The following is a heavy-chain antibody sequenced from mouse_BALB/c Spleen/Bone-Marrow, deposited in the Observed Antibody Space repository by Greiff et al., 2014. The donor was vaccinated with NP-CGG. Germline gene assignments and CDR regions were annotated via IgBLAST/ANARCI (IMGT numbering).Heavy chain of an antibody. V-gene: IGHV1-5*01. CDR2: IYPGNSDT. J-gene: IGHJ2*01. Sequence: EVQLQQSGTVLARPGAAVKMSCKASGYTFSNYWMHWVKQRPGQGLEWIGTIYPGNSDTTYNQKFKGKAKLTAVTSTSTAYMELSSLTNEDSAVYYCTTLARNDFDYWGQGITLTVSS. D-gene: IGHD3-1*01. CDR3: TTLARNDFDY. CDR1: GYTFSNYW.